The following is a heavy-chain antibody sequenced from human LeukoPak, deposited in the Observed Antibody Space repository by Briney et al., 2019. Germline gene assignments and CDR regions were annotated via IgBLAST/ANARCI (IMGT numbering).Heavy chain of an antibody. D-gene: IGHD6-25*01. CDR1: GGSFSCYY. V-gene: IGHV4-34*01. Sequence: SEALSLPFDVYGGSFSCYYWSWIRQPPGKGLEWIGEINHSGSTNYNPSLKSRVTISVDTSKNQFSLKLSSVTAADTAVYYCARETWTAAAIDYWGQGTLVTVSS. J-gene: IGHJ4*02. CDR2: INHSGST. CDR3: ARETWTAAAIDY.